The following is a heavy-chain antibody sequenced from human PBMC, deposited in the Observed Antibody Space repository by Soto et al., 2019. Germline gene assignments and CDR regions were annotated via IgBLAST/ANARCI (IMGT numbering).Heavy chain of an antibody. V-gene: IGHV3-74*01. Sequence: EVQLVESGGGLGQPGGSLRLSCAASGFTFRNYWMYWVRQAPGKGLVWVSHINGDGSITAYADSVRGRFTISRDDAKNTLFLQMNRLRPEETAVYYWVRGGNYVWGSYQDWGQGPLVTVS. J-gene: IGHJ4*02. D-gene: IGHD3-16*02. CDR1: GFTFRNYW. CDR2: INGDGSIT. CDR3: VRGGNYVWGSYQD.